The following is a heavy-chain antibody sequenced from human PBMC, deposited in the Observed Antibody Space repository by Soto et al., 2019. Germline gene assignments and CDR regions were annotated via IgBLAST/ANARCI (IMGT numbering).Heavy chain of an antibody. D-gene: IGHD3-10*01. V-gene: IGHV3-15*07. CDR1: GLTFANAR. J-gene: IGHJ4*01. Sequence: PGGSLRLSCAASGLTFANARMNWVRQAPGKGLEWVGRIKTRADGGTTDYAAPVKGRFTISRDDSEGTLYLQMNSLKIEDTAVYCCYHYDSGSYSTDFWGRGTLVTVSS. CDR2: IKTRADGGTT. CDR3: YHYDSGSYSTDF.